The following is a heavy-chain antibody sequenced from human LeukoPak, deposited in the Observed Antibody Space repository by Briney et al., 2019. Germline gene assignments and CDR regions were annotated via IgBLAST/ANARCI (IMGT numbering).Heavy chain of an antibody. CDR3: ARGVNWIGP. V-gene: IGHV4-59*01. J-gene: IGHJ5*02. CDR2: ISYSGTT. Sequence: SETLSLTCTVSGGSISSYYWSWIRQPPGKGLEWIGYISYSGTTNYNPSLKSRVTISIDTSKNQFSLKLSSVTAADTAVYYCARGVNWIGPWGQGTLVTVSS. D-gene: IGHD6-13*01. CDR1: GGSISSYY.